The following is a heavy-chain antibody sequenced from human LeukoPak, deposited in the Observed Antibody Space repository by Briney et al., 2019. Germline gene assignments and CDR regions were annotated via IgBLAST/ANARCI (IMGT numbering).Heavy chain of an antibody. CDR3: AKDVTVVPAAIL. J-gene: IGHJ4*02. V-gene: IGHV3-7*03. Sequence: GGGLVQPGGSLRLSCAASGFTFSSYWMSWVRQAPGKGPEWVANIKRDGSEKYYVDSVKGRFSISRDNAKNTLYLQMNSLRAEDTAVYYCAKDVTVVPAAILWGQGTLATVSS. D-gene: IGHD2-2*02. CDR1: GFTFSSYW. CDR2: IKRDGSEK.